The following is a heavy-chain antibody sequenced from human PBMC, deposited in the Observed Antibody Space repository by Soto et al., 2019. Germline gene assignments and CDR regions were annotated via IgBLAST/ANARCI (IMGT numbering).Heavy chain of an antibody. V-gene: IGHV3-23*01. J-gene: IGHJ4*02. CDR3: AKRHCSGTSCYHFDY. CDR2: ISDSGSST. Sequence: PGGSLRLSCVASGFTLNNYAMSWVRQAPGKGLEWVSRISDSGSSTYHADSVKGRFTISRDNSKNTLYMQMNSLRAEDTAVYYCAKRHCSGTSCYHFDYWGQGTPVTVSS. CDR1: GFTLNNYA. D-gene: IGHD2-15*01.